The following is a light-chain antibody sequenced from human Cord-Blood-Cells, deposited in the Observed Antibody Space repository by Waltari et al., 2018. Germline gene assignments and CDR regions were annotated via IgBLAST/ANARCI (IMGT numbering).Light chain of an antibody. J-gene: IGLJ3*02. CDR1: SSDVGSYNR. CDR2: EVS. CDR3: SSYTSSSTLV. V-gene: IGLV2-18*02. Sequence: QSALTQLPSVSGSPGQSVTISCTGTSSDVGSYNRVSWYQQPPGTAPKLMIYEVSNRPSGVPARFSGSKSGKPASLTISGLQAEDEADYYCSSYTSSSTLVFGGGTKLTVL.